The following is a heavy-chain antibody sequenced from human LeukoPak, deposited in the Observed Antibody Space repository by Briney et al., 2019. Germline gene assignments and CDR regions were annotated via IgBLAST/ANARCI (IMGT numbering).Heavy chain of an antibody. CDR1: GFTLSNYW. D-gene: IGHD2-8*02. CDR2: VDPDGTTT. CDR3: TRVQAGRSGLMDV. J-gene: IGHJ6*02. V-gene: IGHV3-74*01. Sequence: GGSLRLSCAASGFTLSNYWMHWVRQAPGGGLVWVSRVDPDGTTTNYADSVTGRFTTSRDNAKNTLYLQMSSLRAEDTALYYCTRVQAGRSGLMDVWGRGTTVTVSS.